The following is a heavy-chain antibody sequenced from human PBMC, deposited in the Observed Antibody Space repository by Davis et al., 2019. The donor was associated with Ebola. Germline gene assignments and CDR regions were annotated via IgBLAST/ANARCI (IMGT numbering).Heavy chain of an antibody. D-gene: IGHD3-22*01. J-gene: IGHJ4*02. CDR3: AKGFYYDRSGYLDY. CDR2: IWYDGSNK. Sequence: GESLKISCAASGFTFSSYGMHWVRQAPGKGLEWVAVIWYDGSNKYYADSVKGRFTISRDNSKNTLYLQMNSLRAEDTAVYYCAKGFYYDRSGYLDYWGQGTLVTVSS. CDR1: GFTFSSYG. V-gene: IGHV3-30*02.